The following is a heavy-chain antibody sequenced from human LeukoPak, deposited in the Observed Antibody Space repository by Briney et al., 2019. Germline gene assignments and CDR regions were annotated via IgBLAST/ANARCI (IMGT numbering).Heavy chain of an antibody. Sequence: ASVKVSCKASGYTFTSYGISWVRQAPGQGLEWMGWINTNTGNPTYAQGFTGRFVFSLDTSVSTAYLQISSLKAEDTAVYYCARDLGGAYCGGDCSFGIDYWGQGTLVTVSS. J-gene: IGHJ4*02. CDR2: INTNTGNP. D-gene: IGHD2-21*02. CDR3: ARDLGGAYCGGDCSFGIDY. CDR1: GYTFTSYG. V-gene: IGHV7-4-1*02.